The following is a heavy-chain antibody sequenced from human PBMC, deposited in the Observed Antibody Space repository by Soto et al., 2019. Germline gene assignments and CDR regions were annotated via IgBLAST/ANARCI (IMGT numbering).Heavy chain of an antibody. Sequence: GGSLRLSCVASGFTFRGNWMHWVRQAPGKGLVWVSRIKGDESGTNYADSVKGRFTISRDNAKNTLYLQMNSLREEDTAVYYSARDHYFSIGSWGQGTVVTVSS. CDR3: ARDHYFSIGS. D-gene: IGHD3-3*01. J-gene: IGHJ4*02. CDR2: IKGDESGT. V-gene: IGHV3-74*01. CDR1: GFTFRGNW.